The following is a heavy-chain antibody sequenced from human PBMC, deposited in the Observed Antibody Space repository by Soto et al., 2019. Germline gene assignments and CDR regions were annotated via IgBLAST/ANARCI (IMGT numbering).Heavy chain of an antibody. CDR3: ARENRPGIAAAGTYLWYRGPWNYGMDV. V-gene: IGHV4-4*07. Sequence: QVQLQESGPGLVKPSETLSLTCTVSGGSISSYYWSWIRQPAGKGLEWIGRIYTSGSTNYNPSLKSRVTMSVDTSKNQFSLKLSSVTAADTAVYYCARENRPGIAAAGTYLWYRGPWNYGMDVWGQGTTVTVSS. CDR1: GGSISSYY. D-gene: IGHD6-13*01. CDR2: IYTSGST. J-gene: IGHJ6*02.